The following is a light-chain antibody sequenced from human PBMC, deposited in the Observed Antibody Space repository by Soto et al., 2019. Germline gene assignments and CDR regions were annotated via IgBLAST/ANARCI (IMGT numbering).Light chain of an antibody. J-gene: IGKJ4*01. CDR3: QKRSDWPLN. CDR1: QSVSSY. V-gene: IGKV3-11*01. Sequence: EIVLTQSPATLSLSPGERATLSCRASQSVSSYLAWHQQKPGQAPRLLIYDASNRATGIPARFSGSGSGTAFTLTISSLEPEDFAVYYCQKRSDWPLNFGGGTKVDIK. CDR2: DAS.